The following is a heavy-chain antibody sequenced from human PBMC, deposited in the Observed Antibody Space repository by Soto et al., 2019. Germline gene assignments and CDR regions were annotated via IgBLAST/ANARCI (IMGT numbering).Heavy chain of an antibody. D-gene: IGHD2-15*01. CDR3: AADTGDIEVVPATT. CDR1: GLNFEKCS. Sequence: GGSLRLSCTASGLNFEKCSFNWVRQPPGKGPEWLASISPASTYIRYADSVKGRFTISRDNARNSLSLQMMSLRADDTAMYYCAADTGDIEVVPATTWGQGAPVTVSS. CDR2: ISPASTYI. J-gene: IGHJ4*02. V-gene: IGHV3-21*04.